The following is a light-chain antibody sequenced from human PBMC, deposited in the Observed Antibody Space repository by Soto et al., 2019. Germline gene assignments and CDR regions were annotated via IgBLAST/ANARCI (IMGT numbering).Light chain of an antibody. V-gene: IGKV1-5*01. Sequence: DIQMTQSPSTLSASVGDRVTITCRASQRISRYLAWYQQKPGEAPKLLIYDASSLQSGVPSRFSGSGSGTEFSLSITGLQPDDFATYYCQQYNSYSWTFGQGTKVDIK. CDR3: QQYNSYSWT. CDR2: DAS. CDR1: QRISRY. J-gene: IGKJ1*01.